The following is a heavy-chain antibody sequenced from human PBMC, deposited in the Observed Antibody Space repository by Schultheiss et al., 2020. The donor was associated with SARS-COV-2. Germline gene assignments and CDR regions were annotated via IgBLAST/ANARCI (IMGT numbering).Heavy chain of an antibody. D-gene: IGHD6-13*01. Sequence: SQTLSLTCAVYGGSFSGYYWSWIRQPPGKGLEWIGYIYYSGSTNYNPSLKSRVTISVDTSKNQFSLKLSSVTAADTAVYYCARDMGSSWYFSRNWFDPWGQGTLVTVSS. CDR2: IYYSGST. CDR1: GGSFSGYY. CDR3: ARDMGSSWYFSRNWFDP. V-gene: IGHV4-59*01. J-gene: IGHJ5*02.